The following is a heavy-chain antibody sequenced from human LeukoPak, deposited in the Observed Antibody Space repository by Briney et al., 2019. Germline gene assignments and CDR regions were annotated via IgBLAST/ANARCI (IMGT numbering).Heavy chain of an antibody. V-gene: IGHV3-23*01. CDR3: AREVVVTAIPNYYYYGMDV. D-gene: IGHD2-21*02. CDR2: IGGSGDDT. CDR1: GFTFNNYA. J-gene: IGHJ6*02. Sequence: PGGSLRLSCAASGFTFNNYAMSWVRPAPGKGLVWVSGIGGSGDDTYYADSVKGRFTISRDNSKNTLYLQMNSLRAEDTAVYYCAREVVVTAIPNYYYYGMDVWGQGTTVTVSS.